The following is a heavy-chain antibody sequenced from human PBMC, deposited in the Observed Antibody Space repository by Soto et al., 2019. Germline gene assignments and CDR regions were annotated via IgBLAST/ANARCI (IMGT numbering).Heavy chain of an antibody. CDR3: ARFTSPPTYYYYYGMDV. CDR1: GFTFSSYG. CDR2: IWYDGSNK. Sequence: GGSLRLSCAASGFTFSSYGMHWVRQAPGKGLEWVAVIWYDGSNKYYADSVKGRFTISRDNSKNTLYLQMNSLRAEDTAVYYCARFTSPPTYYYYYGMDVWGQGTTVTVSS. V-gene: IGHV3-33*01. J-gene: IGHJ6*02.